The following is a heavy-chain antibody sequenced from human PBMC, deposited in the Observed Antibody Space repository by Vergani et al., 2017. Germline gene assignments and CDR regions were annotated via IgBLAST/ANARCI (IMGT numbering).Heavy chain of an antibody. CDR3: ASYSSSSGPVLR. CDR1: GDSLRGHY. D-gene: IGHD6-6*01. Sequence: QVQLRQWGAGLVKPSETLSLTCGIYGDSLRGHYWSWIRQSPGKGLEWIGQINHSGGTNYNPSLKSRVTISQDASKSQFSLKLNSVIAADAAVYFCASYSSSSGPVLRWGQGTQVTVSS. J-gene: IGHJ4*02. V-gene: IGHV4-34*02. CDR2: INHSGGT.